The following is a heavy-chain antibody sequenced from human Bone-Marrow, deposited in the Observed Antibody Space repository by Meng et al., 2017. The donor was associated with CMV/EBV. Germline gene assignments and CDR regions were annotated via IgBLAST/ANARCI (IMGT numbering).Heavy chain of an antibody. V-gene: IGHV4-59*01. J-gene: IGHJ5*02. CDR1: GGSISSYY. D-gene: IGHD3-3*01. CDR3: AREFGPGYDFWSGNNWFDR. Sequence: SETLSLTCTVSGGSISSYYWSWIWQPPGKGLEWIGYIYYSGSTNYNPSLKSRVTISVDTSKNQFSLKLSSVTAADTAVYYCAREFGPGYDFWSGNNWFDRWGQGTLVTVSS. CDR2: IYYSGST.